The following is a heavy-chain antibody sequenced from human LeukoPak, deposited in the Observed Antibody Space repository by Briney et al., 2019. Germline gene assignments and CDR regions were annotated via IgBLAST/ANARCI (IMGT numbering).Heavy chain of an antibody. CDR1: GFTFSNYA. J-gene: IGHJ6*03. V-gene: IGHV3-23*01. D-gene: IGHD2-15*01. CDR2: ISGVGDST. Sequence: GGSLRLSCAASGFTFSNYAMNWVRQAPGKGLEWVSTISGVGDSTYYAESVKGRFTTSRDNAKNTVYLQMNSLRVEDKAIYYCAKTAGGCSGVSCYYYYMDVWGKGTTVTVSS. CDR3: AKTAGGCSGVSCYYYYMDV.